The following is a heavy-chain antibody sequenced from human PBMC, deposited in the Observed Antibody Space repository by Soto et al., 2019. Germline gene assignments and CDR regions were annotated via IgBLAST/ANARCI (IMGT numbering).Heavy chain of an antibody. J-gene: IGHJ3*02. CDR3: AKMIIAGGDGFDM. CDR2: VGSGAST. D-gene: IGHD2-8*02. V-gene: IGHV3-53*01. CDR1: GFTVSSNY. Sequence: EVQLVESGGGLIQPGGSLRLSCAASGFTVSSNYMSWVRQAPGKGLEWVSAVVGSGASTYYADSVKGRFTISRDNSKNTLYLQMNSLRAEDTAIYYCAKMIIAGGDGFDMWGQGTMVTVSS.